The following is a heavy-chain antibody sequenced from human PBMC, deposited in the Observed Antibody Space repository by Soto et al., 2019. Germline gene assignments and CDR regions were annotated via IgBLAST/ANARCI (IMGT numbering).Heavy chain of an antibody. CDR3: ARVNVLRYFDWLRMDV. Sequence: ASVKVSCKASGYTFTSYDINWVRQATGQGLEWMGWMKPNSGNTGYAQKFQGRVTMTRNTSISTAYMELSSLRSEDTAVYYCARVNVLRYFDWLRMDVWGKGTTVTVSS. CDR1: GYTFTSYD. V-gene: IGHV1-8*01. J-gene: IGHJ6*03. CDR2: MKPNSGNT. D-gene: IGHD3-9*01.